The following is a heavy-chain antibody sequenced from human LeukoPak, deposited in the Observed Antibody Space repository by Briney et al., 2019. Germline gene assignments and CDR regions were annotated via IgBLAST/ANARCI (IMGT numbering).Heavy chain of an antibody. CDR2: ISSSSSYI. D-gene: IGHD3-10*01. V-gene: IGHV3-21*01. J-gene: IGHJ3*02. CDR3: ARGLRAEDAFDI. CDR1: GFTFSSYS. Sequence: GGSLRLSCAASGFTFSSYSMNWVRQAPGKGLEWVSSISSSSSYIYYADSVKGRLTISRDNAKNSLYLQMNSLRAEDTAVYYCARGLRAEDAFDIWGQGTMVTVSS.